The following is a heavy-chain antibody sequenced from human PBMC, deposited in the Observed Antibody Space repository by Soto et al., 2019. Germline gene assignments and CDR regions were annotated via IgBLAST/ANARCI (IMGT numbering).Heavy chain of an antibody. D-gene: IGHD3-10*01. V-gene: IGHV4-31*11. CDR2: IYYSGST. CDR1: GGSFSGYY. Sequence: SETLSLTCAVYGGSFSGYYWSWIRQHPGKGLEWIGYIYYSGSTYYNPSLKSRVTISVDTSKNQFSLKLSSVTAADTAVYYCARDISGSPHNWFDPWGQGTLVTVSS. J-gene: IGHJ5*02. CDR3: ARDISGSPHNWFDP.